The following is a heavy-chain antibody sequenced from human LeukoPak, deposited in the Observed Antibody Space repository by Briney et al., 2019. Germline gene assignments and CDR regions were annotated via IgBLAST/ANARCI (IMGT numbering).Heavy chain of an antibody. CDR2: IYYSGST. CDR1: GGSISSSSDY. Sequence: SETLSLTCTVSGGSISSSSDYWGWIRQPAGKGLEWIGSIYYSGSTYYNPSLKSRVTISVDTSKNQFSLKLSSVTAADTAVYFCARDWGVGGRPGYMDVWGKGTTVTVSS. D-gene: IGHD6-6*01. CDR3: ARDWGVGGRPGYMDV. V-gene: IGHV4-39*07. J-gene: IGHJ6*03.